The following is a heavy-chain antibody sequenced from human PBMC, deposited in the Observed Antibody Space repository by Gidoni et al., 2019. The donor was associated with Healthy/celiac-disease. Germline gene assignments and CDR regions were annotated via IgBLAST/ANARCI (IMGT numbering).Heavy chain of an antibody. CDR3: ARGIAVAGSCAFDI. D-gene: IGHD6-19*01. J-gene: IGHJ3*02. CDR2: TYYRSKWYN. CDR1: GDSVSSNSAA. Sequence: QLQLQQSGPGLVKPSQTLSLPCAISGDSVSSNSAAWNWIRQSPSRGLEWLGRTYYRSKWYNDYAVSVKSRITINPDTSKNQFSLQLNSVTPEDTAVYYCARGIAVAGSCAFDIWGQGTMVTVSS. V-gene: IGHV6-1*01.